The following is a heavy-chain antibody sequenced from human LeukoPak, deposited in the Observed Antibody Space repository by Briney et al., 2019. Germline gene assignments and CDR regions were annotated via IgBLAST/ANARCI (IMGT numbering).Heavy chain of an antibody. CDR3: TTGIAAVDHDGY. CDR1: GFAFSSYW. D-gene: IGHD6-13*01. V-gene: IGHV3-7*01. J-gene: IGHJ4*02. Sequence: QPGGSLRLSCVASGFAFSSYWMNWVRQAPGKGLEWVASINEGGSERHYVDSVKGRFTLSRDDAKNSGYLQMNSLRVEDTAVYYCTTGIAAVDHDGYWGPGTLVTVSS. CDR2: INEGGSER.